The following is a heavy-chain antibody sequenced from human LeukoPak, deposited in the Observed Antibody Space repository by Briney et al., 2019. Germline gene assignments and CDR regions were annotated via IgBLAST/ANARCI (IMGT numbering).Heavy chain of an antibody. CDR3: ARGEGYSYALDY. D-gene: IGHD5-18*01. CDR1: GGSISSYY. Sequence: PSETLSLTCTVSGGSISSYYWSWIRQPPGKGLEWIGYIYCSGSTNYNPSLKSRVTISVDTSKNQFSLKLSSVTAADTAVYYCARGEGYSYALDYWGQGTLVTVSS. CDR2: IYCSGST. V-gene: IGHV4-59*01. J-gene: IGHJ4*02.